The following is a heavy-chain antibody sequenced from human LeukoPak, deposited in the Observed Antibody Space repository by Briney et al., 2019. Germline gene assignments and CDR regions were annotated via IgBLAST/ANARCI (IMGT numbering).Heavy chain of an antibody. Sequence: GESLKISCKGSGYSFTSYCIGWVRQMPGKGLEWMGIIYPGDSDTRYSPSFQGQVTISADKSISTAYLQWSSLKASDTAMYYCASVRIAAGYYFDYWGQGTLVTVSS. CDR3: ASVRIAAGYYFDY. D-gene: IGHD6-13*01. CDR2: IYPGDSDT. J-gene: IGHJ4*02. V-gene: IGHV5-51*01. CDR1: GYSFTSYC.